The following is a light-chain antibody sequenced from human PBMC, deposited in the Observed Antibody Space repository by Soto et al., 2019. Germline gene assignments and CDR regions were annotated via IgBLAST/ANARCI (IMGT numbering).Light chain of an antibody. CDR1: QTVSSNF. Sequence: VRKQSPSTLSLSQGERATLSCRASQTVSSNFLAWYQEKPGQGPRLLIYGASTRATGIPDRFSGSGSGTDFTLTISSLEPEDFAVYYCRQYGSWPQFAFGQGTKVDI. CDR3: RQYGSWPQFA. CDR2: GAS. V-gene: IGKV3-20*01. J-gene: IGKJ2*01.